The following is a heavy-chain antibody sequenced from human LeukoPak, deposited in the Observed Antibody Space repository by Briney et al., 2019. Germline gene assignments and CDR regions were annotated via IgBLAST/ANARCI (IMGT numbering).Heavy chain of an antibody. V-gene: IGHV1-18*01. CDR2: ISAYNSNT. J-gene: IGHJ4*02. CDR3: ARFGYCSGGSCYLASLGY. Sequence: ASVKVSCKASVYTFTSFGISGGRQAPGQGLEWMGWISAYNSNTNYAQKLQGRVTMTTDTSTSTAYMELRSLRSDDTAVYYCARFGYCSGGSCYLASLGYWGQGTLVTVAS. CDR1: VYTFTSFG. D-gene: IGHD2-15*01.